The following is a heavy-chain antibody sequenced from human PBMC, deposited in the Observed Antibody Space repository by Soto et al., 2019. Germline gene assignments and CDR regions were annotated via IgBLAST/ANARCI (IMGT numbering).Heavy chain of an antibody. Sequence: ASVKVSCKASGYTFTSYGISWVRQAPGQGLEWMGWISAYNGNTNYAQKFQGRVTITADKSTSTAYMELSSLRSEDTAVYYCARDPRPTYYYDSSGQRSYYFDYWGQGTLVTVSS. J-gene: IGHJ4*02. CDR1: GYTFTSYG. D-gene: IGHD3-22*01. CDR2: ISAYNGNT. V-gene: IGHV1-18*01. CDR3: ARDPRPTYYYDSSGQRSYYFDY.